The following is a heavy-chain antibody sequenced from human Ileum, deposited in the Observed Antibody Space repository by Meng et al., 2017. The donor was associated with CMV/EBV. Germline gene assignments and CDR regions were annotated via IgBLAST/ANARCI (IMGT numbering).Heavy chain of an antibody. CDR1: GYTFTGYY. V-gene: IGHV1-2*02. CDR2: INPNSGGT. CDR3: ASGSGILTGYYNVPGGAFDI. D-gene: IGHD3-9*01. J-gene: IGHJ3*02. Sequence: ASVKVSCKASGYTFTGYYMHWVRQAPGQGLEWMGWINPNSGGTNYAQKFQGRVTMTRDTSISTAYMELSRLRSDDTAVYYCASGSGILTGYYNVPGGAFDIWGQGKRVNVAS.